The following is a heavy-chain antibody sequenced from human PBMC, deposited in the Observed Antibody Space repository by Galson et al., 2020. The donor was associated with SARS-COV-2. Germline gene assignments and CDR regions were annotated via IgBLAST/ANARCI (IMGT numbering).Heavy chain of an antibody. V-gene: IGHV3-23*01. CDR1: GFTFSSYA. CDR2: ISGSGGST. J-gene: IGHJ4*02. CDR3: AKDLHDYGDLGTSFDY. D-gene: IGHD4-17*01. Sequence: GESLKISCAASGFTFSSYAMSWVRQAPGKGLEWVSAISGSGGSTYYADSVKGRFTISRDNSKNTLYLQMNSLRAEDTAVYYCAKDLHDYGDLGTSFDYWGQGTLVTVSS.